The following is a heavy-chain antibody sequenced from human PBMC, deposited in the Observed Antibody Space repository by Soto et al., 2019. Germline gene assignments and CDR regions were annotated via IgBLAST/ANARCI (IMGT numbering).Heavy chain of an antibody. J-gene: IGHJ4*02. D-gene: IGHD4-17*01. CDR3: ARDGFYGVYGDY. CDR2: ISSRSSYI. V-gene: IGHV3-21*01. CDR1: GFTFSSYS. Sequence: EVQLVESGGGLVKPGGSLRLSCAASGFTFSSYSINWVRQGPGKGLEWVSSISSRSSYIYYADSVKGRFTISRDNAKNSLYLQMNSLRAEDTAVYYCARDGFYGVYGDYWGQGTLVTVSS.